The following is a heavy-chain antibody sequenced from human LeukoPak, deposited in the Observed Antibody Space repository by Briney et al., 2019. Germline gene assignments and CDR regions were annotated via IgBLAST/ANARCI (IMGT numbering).Heavy chain of an antibody. D-gene: IGHD4-17*01. CDR1: GGSISSYY. Sequence: SETLSLTCTVSGGSISSYYWSWIRQPPGKGLEWIGYIYYSGSTNYNPSLKSRVTISVDTSKNQFSLTQSSVTAADTAVYYCARGDYGDYVLQAFDIWGQGTMVTVSS. J-gene: IGHJ3*02. CDR3: ARGDYGDYVLQAFDI. V-gene: IGHV4-59*01. CDR2: IYYSGST.